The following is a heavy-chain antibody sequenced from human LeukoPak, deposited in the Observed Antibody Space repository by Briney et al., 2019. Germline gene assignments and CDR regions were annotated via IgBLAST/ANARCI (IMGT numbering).Heavy chain of an antibody. Sequence: SETLSLTCTVSGTSISSSAYSWSWVRQHPGKGLECIAYIYYSGNTYYNPSLKRRVTILVDTSKNQFSLKLSSVTAADTAVYYCARTITIFGALGYFDYWGQGTLVTVSS. CDR1: GTSISSSAYS. V-gene: IGHV4-31*03. CDR3: ARTITIFGALGYFDY. D-gene: IGHD3-3*01. J-gene: IGHJ4*02. CDR2: IYYSGNT.